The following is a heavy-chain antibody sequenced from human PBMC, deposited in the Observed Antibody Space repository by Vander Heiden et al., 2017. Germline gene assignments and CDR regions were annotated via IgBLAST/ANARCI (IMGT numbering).Heavy chain of an antibody. J-gene: IGHJ2*01. CDR2: IRSKAYGGTT. Sequence: EVQLVESGGGWVQPGRSLGLSCPASGFTFGDYAMSWFRQAPGKGLEWVGFIRSKAYGGTTEYAASVKGRFTISRDDSKSIAYLQMNSLKTEDTAVYYCTRVIQLWLWYFDLWGRGTLVTVSS. CDR3: TRVIQLWLWYFDL. CDR1: GFTFGDYA. D-gene: IGHD5-18*01. V-gene: IGHV3-49*03.